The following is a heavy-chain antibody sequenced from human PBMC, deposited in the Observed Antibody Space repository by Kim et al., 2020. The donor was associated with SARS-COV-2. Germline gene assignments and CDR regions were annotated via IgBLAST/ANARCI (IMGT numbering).Heavy chain of an antibody. CDR3: ATDPFLCRGDGCTRY. D-gene: IGHD2-21*01. Sequence: SETLSLTCTVSGDSVSSGSYYWNLIRQPPGKRLEWMGYIFYTGNTNYNSSLRSRVTISLDTSKNQFSLKLNSVTAADTAVYYCATDPFLCRGDGCTRYWGQGKLVTVSS. V-gene: IGHV4-61*01. CDR1: GDSVSSGSYY. J-gene: IGHJ4*02. CDR2: IFYTGNT.